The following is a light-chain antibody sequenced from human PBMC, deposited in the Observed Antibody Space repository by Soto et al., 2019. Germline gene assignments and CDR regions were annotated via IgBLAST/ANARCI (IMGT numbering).Light chain of an antibody. CDR2: AAS. CDR1: QPVSNY. CDR3: QQGFT. J-gene: IGKJ3*01. Sequence: DIQMTQSPSAMSASVGDRVIITCRSSQPVSNYLAWFQQKPGQAPKLLIYAASTLQSGVPSRFSGSGSGTDFTLTISSLQPEDFATYYCQQGFTFGPGTKVDIK. V-gene: IGKV1-17*03.